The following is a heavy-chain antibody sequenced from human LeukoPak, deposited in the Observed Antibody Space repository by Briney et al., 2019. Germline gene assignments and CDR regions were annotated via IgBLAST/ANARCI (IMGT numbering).Heavy chain of an antibody. CDR1: GFTFSSYG. CDR2: IWYDGSNN. Sequence: GGSMRPSSAASGFTFSSYGMRWVRQGQGKGLEWEAVIWYDGSNNYYADSVKGRFTISRDNSRNTLYLQMNSLRAEDRAVYYCARTNVSGGPWVDYWGQGTLVTVSS. D-gene: IGHD3-10*01. J-gene: IGHJ4*02. V-gene: IGHV3-33*01. CDR3: ARTNVSGGPWVDY.